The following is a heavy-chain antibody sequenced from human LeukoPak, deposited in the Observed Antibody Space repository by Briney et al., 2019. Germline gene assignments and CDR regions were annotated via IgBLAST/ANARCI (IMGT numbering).Heavy chain of an antibody. J-gene: IGHJ4*02. CDR2: IKEDGSEK. V-gene: IGHV3-7*01. Sequence: GGSLRLSCAASGFTFSSFWMSWVRQAPGKGLECVANIKEDGSEKYYVDSVKGRFTISRDNAKNLLFLQMNSLRAEDTAMYYCARDRFGLYFDILTGTVGVDYWGQGTLVTVSS. CDR3: ARDRFGLYFDILTGTVGVDY. D-gene: IGHD3-9*01. CDR1: GFTFSSFW.